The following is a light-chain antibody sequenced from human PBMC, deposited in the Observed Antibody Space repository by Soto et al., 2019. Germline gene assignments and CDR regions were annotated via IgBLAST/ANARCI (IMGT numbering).Light chain of an antibody. CDR1: QTVSNNY. V-gene: IGKV3-20*01. CDR2: GSS. Sequence: EVVLTQSPGTLSLSPGERATLSCRASQTVSNNYLAWYQQKPGQAPRLLIFGSSDRATGIPDRFSGSGSGPDFTLTISRLEPEDFAVYYCKQYGSSPPYTFGQGTKLEIK. CDR3: KQYGSSPPYT. J-gene: IGKJ2*01.